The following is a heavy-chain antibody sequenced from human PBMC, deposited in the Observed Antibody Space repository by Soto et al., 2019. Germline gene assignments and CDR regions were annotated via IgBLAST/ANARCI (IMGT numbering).Heavy chain of an antibody. J-gene: IGHJ4*02. D-gene: IGHD6-25*01. CDR3: ARDSGSWSGYNFFDF. CDR1: GTSIRNHY. V-gene: IGHV4-4*07. Sequence: SETLSLTCTVSGTSIRNHYWSWIRQPAGKGLEWIGRIYSSGNTNYNPSLKSRVTMSVDTSKNQFSLKVSSVTAADTAVYYCARDSGSWSGYNFFDFWGQGSLVTVSS. CDR2: IYSSGNT.